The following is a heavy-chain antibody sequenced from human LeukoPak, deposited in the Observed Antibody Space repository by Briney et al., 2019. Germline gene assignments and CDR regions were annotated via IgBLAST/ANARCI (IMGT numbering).Heavy chain of an antibody. CDR2: ISYDGSNK. CDR1: GFTFSSYA. D-gene: IGHD2/OR15-2a*01. V-gene: IGHV3-30*04. CDR3: ARGGSKELSSWFDP. Sequence: GRSLRLSCAAPGFTFSSYAMHWVRQAPGKGLEWVAVISYDGSNKYYADSVKGRFTISRDNSKNTLYLQMNSLRAEDTAVYYCARGGSKELSSWFDPWGQGTLVTVSS. J-gene: IGHJ5*02.